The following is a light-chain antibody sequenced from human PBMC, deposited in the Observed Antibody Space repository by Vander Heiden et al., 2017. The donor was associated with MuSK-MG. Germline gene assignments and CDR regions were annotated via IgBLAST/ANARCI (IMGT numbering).Light chain of an antibody. Sequence: DIQMTQSPSSLSASVGDRVTITCRASQSINTYLDWYQQKPGKAPKLLIFASSSLQAGVPSRFSGSGSGTDFTLTISSLQPEDSATYYCQQSYTTPRTFGQGTKLEIK. CDR3: QQSYTTPRT. V-gene: IGKV1-39*01. CDR1: QSINTY. CDR2: ASS. J-gene: IGKJ1*01.